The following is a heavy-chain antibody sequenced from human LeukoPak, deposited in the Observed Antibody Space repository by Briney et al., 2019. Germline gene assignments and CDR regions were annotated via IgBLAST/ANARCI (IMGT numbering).Heavy chain of an antibody. CDR1: GGSISSGGYS. CDR3: AREGKLTGYFGGLGFNY. CDR2: IYHSGST. V-gene: IGHV4-30-2*01. Sequence: PSQTLSLTCAVSGGSISSGGYSWSCIRQPPGKGLEWIGYIYHSGSTYYNPSLESRVTMSVDTSKNQFSLNLTSVTAADTAVYYCAREGKLTGYFGGLGFNYWGQGILVTVSS. D-gene: IGHD6-19*01. J-gene: IGHJ4*02.